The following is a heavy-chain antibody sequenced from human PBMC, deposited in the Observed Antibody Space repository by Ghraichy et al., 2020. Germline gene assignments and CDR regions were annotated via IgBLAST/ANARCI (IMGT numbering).Heavy chain of an antibody. Sequence: GGSLRLSCAASGFTFRSYAMSWVRQAPGKGLEWVSVISGTGGSTYYADSVKGRFTISRDNSKNTLFLQMNSLRAEDTAVYYCAKDYSNYEYYYYGMDVWGQGTTVTVSS. V-gene: IGHV3-23*01. CDR2: ISGTGGST. CDR1: GFTFRSYA. CDR3: AKDYSNYEYYYYGMDV. D-gene: IGHD4-11*01. J-gene: IGHJ6*02.